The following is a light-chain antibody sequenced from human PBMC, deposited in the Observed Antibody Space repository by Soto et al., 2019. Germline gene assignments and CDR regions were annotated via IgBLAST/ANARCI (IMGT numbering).Light chain of an antibody. V-gene: IGKV3-20*01. CDR3: QQYGSSRRT. CDR1: RSVSSSY. CDR2: GAS. J-gene: IGKJ1*01. Sequence: EFVLTQSTGTLSLSPGERATLSRRASRSVSSSYLAWYQQKPGQAPRLLIYGASSRATGIPDRFSGSGSGTEFTLTISRPDPEDFAVYYCQQYGSSRRTFGQGTKVEIK.